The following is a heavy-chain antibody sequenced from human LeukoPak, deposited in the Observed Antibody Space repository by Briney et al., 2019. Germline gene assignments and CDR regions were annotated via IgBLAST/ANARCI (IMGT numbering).Heavy chain of an antibody. V-gene: IGHV4-39*07. Sequence: SETLSLTCTVSGDSISGANYYWTWIRQPADKGLEWIRSIYYSGSTYYNPSLKSRVTVSVDTSKNQFSLKLSSVTAADTAVYYCAREIFGIAADVFDPWGQGTLVTVSS. J-gene: IGHJ5*02. D-gene: IGHD6-13*01. CDR1: GDSISGANYY. CDR2: IYYSGST. CDR3: AREIFGIAADVFDP.